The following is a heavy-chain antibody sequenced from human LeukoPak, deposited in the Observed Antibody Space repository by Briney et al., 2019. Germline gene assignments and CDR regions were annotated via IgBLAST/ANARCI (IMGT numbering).Heavy chain of an antibody. CDR2: INTNTGNP. D-gene: IGHD1-1*01. V-gene: IGHV7-4-1*02. CDR1: GYTFTSYA. CDR3: ARGLSVLNWNDLSRISGY. Sequence: ASVKVSCKASGYTFTSYAMNWVRQAPGQGLEWMGWINTNTGNPTYAQGFTGRFVSSLDTSVSTAYLQISSLKAEDTAVYYCARGLSVLNWNDLSRISGYWGQGTLATVSS. J-gene: IGHJ4*02.